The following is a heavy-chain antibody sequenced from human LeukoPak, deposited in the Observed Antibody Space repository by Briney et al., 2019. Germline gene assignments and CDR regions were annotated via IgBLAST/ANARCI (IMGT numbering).Heavy chain of an antibody. V-gene: IGHV3-23*01. D-gene: IGHD6-19*01. CDR3: AKGGSSGWYGFDY. J-gene: IGHJ4*02. Sequence: GGSLRLSCAASGFTFTSYAMSWVRQAPGKGLEWVSTISGSGGSTYYADSVEGRFTISRDNSKNTLSLQMNSLRAEDTAVYYCAKGGSSGWYGFDYWGQGTLVTVSS. CDR1: GFTFTSYA. CDR2: ISGSGGST.